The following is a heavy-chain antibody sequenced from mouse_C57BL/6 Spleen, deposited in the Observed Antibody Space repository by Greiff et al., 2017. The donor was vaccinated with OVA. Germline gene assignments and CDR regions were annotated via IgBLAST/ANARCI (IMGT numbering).Heavy chain of an antibody. CDR2: IWGDGST. V-gene: IGHV2-3*01. CDR1: GFSLTSYG. CDR3: AKPGYDDYDYYFDD. Sequence: VHLVESGPGLVAPSQSLSITCPVSGFSLTSYGVSWVRQPPGKGLEWLGVIWGDGSTNYHSALISRLSISKDNSKSQVFLKLNSLQRDDTATYYCAKPGYDDYDYYFDDWGKGTTLTVSS. D-gene: IGHD2-4*01. J-gene: IGHJ2*01.